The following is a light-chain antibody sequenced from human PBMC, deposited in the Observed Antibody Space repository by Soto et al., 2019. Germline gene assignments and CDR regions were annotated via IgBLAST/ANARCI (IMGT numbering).Light chain of an antibody. CDR3: AAWDDSLNGFVV. Sequence: QSVLTQPPSASGTPGQRVTISCSGSSSNIGSNTVNWYQQLSGTAPKLFIYSNNQRPSGVPDRFSGSKSGTSASLAISGLQSEDEADYYCAAWDDSLNGFVVFGGGTKLTV. CDR1: SSNIGSNT. CDR2: SNN. J-gene: IGLJ2*01. V-gene: IGLV1-44*01.